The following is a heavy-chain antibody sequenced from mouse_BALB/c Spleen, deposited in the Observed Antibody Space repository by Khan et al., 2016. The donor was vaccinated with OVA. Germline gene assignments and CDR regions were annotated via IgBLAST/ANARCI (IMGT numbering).Heavy chain of an antibody. CDR2: IYPGTDNT. CDR1: GYIFTSYL. Sequence: QVQLKQSGAELVRPGTSVKLSCKASGYIFTSYLIHWVKQRSGQGLEWIAIIYPGTDNTYYNENFKDKATLTADKSSSTVNLQLSSLKSEDSAVFCCAREEALYYFDYWGQGTTLTVSS. D-gene: IGHD3-2*02. V-gene: IGHV1-76*01. J-gene: IGHJ2*01. CDR3: AREEALYYFDY.